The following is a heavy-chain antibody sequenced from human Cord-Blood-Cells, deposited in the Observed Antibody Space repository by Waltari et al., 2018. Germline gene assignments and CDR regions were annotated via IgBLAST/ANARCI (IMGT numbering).Heavy chain of an antibody. V-gene: IGHV4-34*01. J-gene: IGHJ6*02. CDR2: INHSGST. Sequence: QVQLQQWGAGLLKPSETLSLTCAVYGGSFSVYYWSWILQPPGKGLEWIGEINHSGSTNYNPSLKSRVTISVDTSKNQFSLKLSSVTAADTAVYYCARGLIAAPYYYYGMDVWGQGTTVTVSS. CDR1: GGSFSVYY. D-gene: IGHD6-13*01. CDR3: ARGLIAAPYYYYGMDV.